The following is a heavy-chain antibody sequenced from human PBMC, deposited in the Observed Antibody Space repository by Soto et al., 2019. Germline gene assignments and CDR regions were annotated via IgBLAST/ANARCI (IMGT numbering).Heavy chain of an antibody. CDR2: IDDNGIT. V-gene: IGHV4-31*03. J-gene: IGHJ6*02. CDR3: TRDRGFGMDV. Sequence: QVPLQESGPGLVKPSQTLSLTCNVSGGSISGGRYYWNWIRQHPGKGLEWIGNIDDNGITYYNPSLESRVIISADTSKNQFSLRLSSVTAADAAVDYCTRDRGFGMDVWGQGTTVTVSS. CDR1: GGSISGGRYY.